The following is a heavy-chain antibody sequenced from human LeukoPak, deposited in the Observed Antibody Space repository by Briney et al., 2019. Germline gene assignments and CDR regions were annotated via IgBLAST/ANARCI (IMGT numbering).Heavy chain of an antibody. CDR3: ARQSFTMVRGTNWFDP. CDR1: GGSISSSSYY. CDR2: IYYSGST. V-gene: IGHV4-39*01. D-gene: IGHD3-10*01. Sequence: SGTLSLTCTVSGGSISSSSYYWGWIRQPPGKGLEWIGSIYYSGSTYYNPSLKSRVTISVDTSKNQFSLKLSSVTAADTAVYYCARQSFTMVRGTNWFDPWGQGTLVSVST. J-gene: IGHJ5*02.